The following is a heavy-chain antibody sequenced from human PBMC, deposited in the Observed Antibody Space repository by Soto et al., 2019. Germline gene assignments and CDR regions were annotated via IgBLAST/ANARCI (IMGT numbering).Heavy chain of an antibody. V-gene: IGHV3-48*03. CDR1: GFSFSSNG. D-gene: IGHD1-20*01. CDR3: ATDPDGIYDFDY. CDR2: IDSTAATI. J-gene: IGHJ4*02. Sequence: EVQLVESGGGLVQPGGSLRLSCAVSGFSFSSNGMTWARQAPGMGLEWVAHIDSTAATISYAASVSGRFTISRDNAKNSLYLQMDSLRADDTAIYFCATDPDGIYDFDYWGQGILVTVSS.